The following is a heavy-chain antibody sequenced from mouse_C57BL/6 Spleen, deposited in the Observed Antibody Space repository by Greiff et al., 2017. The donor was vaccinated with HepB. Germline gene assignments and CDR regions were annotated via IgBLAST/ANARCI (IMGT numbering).Heavy chain of an antibody. Sequence: VQLQQSGTVLARPGASVKMSCKTSGYTFTSYWMHWVKQRPGQGLEWIGAIYPGNSDTSYNQKFKGKARLTAVTSASTAYMELSSLTNEDSAVYYCTRAPITTVVATEDYFDYWGQGTTLTVSS. CDR2: IYPGNSDT. J-gene: IGHJ2*01. V-gene: IGHV1-5*01. D-gene: IGHD1-1*01. CDR3: TRAPITTVVATEDYFDY. CDR1: GYTFTSYW.